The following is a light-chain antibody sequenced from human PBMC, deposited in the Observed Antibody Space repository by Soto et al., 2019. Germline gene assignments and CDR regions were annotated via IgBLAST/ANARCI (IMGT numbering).Light chain of an antibody. V-gene: IGKV1-8*01. CDR3: QQYYSYPYT. J-gene: IGKJ2*01. CDR1: QGISSY. Sequence: AIRMTQSPSALSASTGDRVTITCRASQGISSYLACYQQKPGKAPKLLIYAASTLQSGVPSRLSGSGSGTDFTLTLSGLQSEDFATYYCQQYYSYPYTFGQGTKLEIK. CDR2: AAS.